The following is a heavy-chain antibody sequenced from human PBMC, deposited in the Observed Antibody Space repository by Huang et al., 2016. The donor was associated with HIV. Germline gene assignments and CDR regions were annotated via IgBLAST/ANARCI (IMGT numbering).Heavy chain of an antibody. Sequence: QVQLVQSGAEVKTPGSSVKVSCKASGGTFSKYAISWVRQAPGQGLEWMGGIIPMFVTPNYARKFQGRVTITADDSTSTTDVEVSSLRSEDTALYYCARGQLGSYGDYDVLYWGQGTLVTVSS. CDR3: ARGQLGSYGDYDVLY. CDR1: GGTFSKYA. D-gene: IGHD4-17*01. J-gene: IGHJ4*02. V-gene: IGHV1-69*13. CDR2: IIPMFVTP.